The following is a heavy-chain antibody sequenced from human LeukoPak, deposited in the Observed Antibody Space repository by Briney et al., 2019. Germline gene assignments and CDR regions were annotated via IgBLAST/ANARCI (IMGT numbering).Heavy chain of an antibody. Sequence: GGSLRLSCAASGFTFSSYSMNWVRQAPGKGLEWVAVIWYDGSNKYYADSVKGRFTISRDNSKNTLYLQMNSLRAEDTAVYYCAKDRSGHQSWGQGILVTVSS. CDR1: GFTFSSYS. CDR2: IWYDGSNK. J-gene: IGHJ5*02. D-gene: IGHD1-26*01. V-gene: IGHV3-33*06. CDR3: AKDRSGHQS.